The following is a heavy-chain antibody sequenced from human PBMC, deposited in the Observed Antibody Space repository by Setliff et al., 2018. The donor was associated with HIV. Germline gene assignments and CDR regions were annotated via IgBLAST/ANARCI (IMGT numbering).Heavy chain of an antibody. CDR1: NSANTSRYS. V-gene: IGHV4-38-2*01. J-gene: IGHJ6*03. D-gene: IGHD3-3*01. CDR3: ATEISIFGVATPGFYSFMDV. CDR2: SSHSGAT. Sequence: SETLSLTCAVSNSANTSRYSWGWIRQSPEKGLEWIGTSSHSGATFYNPSLRSRVTISLDTSKNQVSLSLGLVTAADPAVYYCATEISIFGVATPGFYSFMDVWGKGTTVTVSS.